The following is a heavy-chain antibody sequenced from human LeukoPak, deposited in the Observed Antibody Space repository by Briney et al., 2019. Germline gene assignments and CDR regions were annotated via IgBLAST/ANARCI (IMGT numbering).Heavy chain of an antibody. V-gene: IGHV3-74*01. CDR3: ARAPSEIGGYYPEYFRH. D-gene: IGHD3-22*01. Sequence: GGSLRLSCAASGFTFSSYWMHWVRQAPGKGLVWVSRIKDDGNTNYADSVKGRFTISRDNAKNTVSLQMNSLRAEDTGVYYCARAPSEIGGYYPEYFRHWSQGTLVTVSS. CDR1: GFTFSSYW. J-gene: IGHJ1*01. CDR2: IKDDGNT.